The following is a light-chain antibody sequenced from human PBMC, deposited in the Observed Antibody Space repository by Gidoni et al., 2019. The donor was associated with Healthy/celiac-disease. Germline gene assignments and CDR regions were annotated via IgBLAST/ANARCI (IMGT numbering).Light chain of an antibody. J-gene: IGKJ4*01. Sequence: DIQMTQSPSSLSASVGDRVTITCRASQSISSYLNWYQQKPGKAPKLLIYAASSLQSGVPSRFSGSGSGTDLTLTISSLQPEDFATYYCQQSYITSATFXGXTKVEIK. CDR2: AAS. CDR1: QSISSY. V-gene: IGKV1-39*01. CDR3: QQSYITSAT.